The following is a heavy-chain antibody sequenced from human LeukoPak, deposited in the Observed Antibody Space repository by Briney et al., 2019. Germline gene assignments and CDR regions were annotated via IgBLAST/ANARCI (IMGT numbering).Heavy chain of an antibody. J-gene: IGHJ3*02. CDR1: GVSISSNNR. CDR2: IYHSGST. D-gene: IGHD1-26*01. V-gene: IGHV4-4*02. CDR3: AREDSASYDSAFDI. Sequence: SETLSLTCVVSGVSISSNNRWSWIRQPPEKGLEWIGEIYHSGSTNYSPSLKRRVTISVDKSKNQFSLKLSYVTAADTAVYYCAREDSASYDSAFDIWGQGTLVSVSS.